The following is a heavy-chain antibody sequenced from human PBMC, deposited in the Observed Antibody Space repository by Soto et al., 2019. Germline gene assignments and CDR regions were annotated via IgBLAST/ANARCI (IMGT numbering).Heavy chain of an antibody. D-gene: IGHD2-8*01. V-gene: IGHV4-39*02. J-gene: IGHJ3*02. CDR2: IYYIGST. CDR1: GGSISSSSYY. Sequence: SETLSLTCTVSGGSISSSSYYWGWIREAPGKGLEWIGSIYYIGSTYYNPSLKSRVTISVDTSKNQFSMKLSSVTAADTAVYYSAREEYCTNVVCYSGDAFDICGQGKIFTL. CDR3: AREEYCTNVVCYSGDAFDI.